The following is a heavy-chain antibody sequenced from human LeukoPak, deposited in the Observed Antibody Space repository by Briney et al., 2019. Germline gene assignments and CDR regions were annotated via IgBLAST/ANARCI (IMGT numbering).Heavy chain of an antibody. Sequence: GGSLRLSCAASGFTFSYYEMNWVRQAPGKGLEWISYISSSGTSIYYADSVKGRFTISRDNAKNSLYLQMNSLRAEDTAVYYCAELGITMIGGVWGKGTTVTISS. D-gene: IGHD3-10*02. J-gene: IGHJ6*04. CDR1: GFTFSYYE. CDR2: ISSSGTSI. CDR3: AELGITMIGGV. V-gene: IGHV3-48*03.